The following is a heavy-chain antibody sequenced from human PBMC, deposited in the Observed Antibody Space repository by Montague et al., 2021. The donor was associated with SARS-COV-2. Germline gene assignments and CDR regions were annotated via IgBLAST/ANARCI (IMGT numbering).Heavy chain of an antibody. Sequence: SETLSLTCTVSGDSINTYYWNWIRQPPGKGLEWLGSIFYTGSTNYNPPLKSRVTISLDTSKNQFFLKVTSVTAADTAVYYCARQAAGSYFYYGVDVWGQGTTVTASS. CDR2: IFYTGST. D-gene: IGHD6-13*01. CDR3: ARQAAGSYFYYGVDV. J-gene: IGHJ6*02. CDR1: GDSINTYY. V-gene: IGHV4-59*12.